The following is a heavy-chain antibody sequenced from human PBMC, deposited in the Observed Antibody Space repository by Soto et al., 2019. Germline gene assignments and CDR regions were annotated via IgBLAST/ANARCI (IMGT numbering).Heavy chain of an antibody. V-gene: IGHV3-48*01. D-gene: IGHD3-22*01. Sequence: PGVSKRLSCTAAGLNISTYGRNWVSQTTGKGLEWVSYIGIGSSTKYYADSVKGRFTISRDNAKNSLYLQMNSLRAEDTAVYYCARDQLYYNDISGRPLNAFDVWGQGTMVTVSS. CDR2: IGIGSSTK. J-gene: IGHJ3*01. CDR3: ARDQLYYNDISGRPLNAFDV. CDR1: GLNISTYG.